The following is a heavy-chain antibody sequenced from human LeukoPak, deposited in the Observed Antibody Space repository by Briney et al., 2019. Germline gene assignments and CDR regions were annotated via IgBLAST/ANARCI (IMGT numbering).Heavy chain of an antibody. CDR1: GFTFSSYA. D-gene: IGHD6-13*01. CDR2: LSASGGST. CDR3: AKGSSTYSITSYWYFDL. Sequence: GGSLRLSCAASGFTFSSYAMSWVRQAPGKGLEWVSTLSASGGSTYYADSVKGRSTISRDNSKNTLYLQMNSLRAEDTAVYYCAKGSSTYSITSYWYFDLWGRGTLVTVSS. J-gene: IGHJ2*01. V-gene: IGHV3-23*01.